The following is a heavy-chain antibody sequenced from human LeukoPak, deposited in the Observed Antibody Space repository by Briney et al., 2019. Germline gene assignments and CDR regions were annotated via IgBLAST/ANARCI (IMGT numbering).Heavy chain of an antibody. CDR1: GYTFTGYY. V-gene: IGHV1-2*02. CDR3: ARDGVVVPAATKKGGNWFDP. Sequence: ASVKVSCKASGYTFTGYYMHWVRQAPGQGLEWMGSINPNSGGTNYAQKFQGRVTMTRDTSISTAYMELSRLRSDDTAVYYCARDGVVVPAATKKGGNWFDPWGQGTLVTVSS. J-gene: IGHJ5*02. D-gene: IGHD2-2*01. CDR2: INPNSGGT.